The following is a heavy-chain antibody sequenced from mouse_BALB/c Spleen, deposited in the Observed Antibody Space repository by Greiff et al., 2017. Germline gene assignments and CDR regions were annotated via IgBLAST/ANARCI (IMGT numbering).Heavy chain of an antibody. V-gene: IGHV5-6-3*01. J-gene: IGHJ2*01. CDR3: ARDMNLRFDY. CDR1: GFTFSSYG. D-gene: IGHD2-3*01. CDR2: INSNGGST. Sequence: EVQGVESGGGLVQPGGSLKLSCAASGFTFSSYGMSWVRQTPDKRLELVATINSNGGSTYYPDSVKGRFTISRDNAKNTLYLQMSSLKSEDTAMYYCARDMNLRFDYWGQGTTLTVSS.